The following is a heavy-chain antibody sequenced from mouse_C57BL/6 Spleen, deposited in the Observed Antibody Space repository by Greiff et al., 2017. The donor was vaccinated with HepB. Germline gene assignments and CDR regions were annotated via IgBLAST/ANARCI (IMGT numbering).Heavy chain of an antibody. CDR1: GYTFTSYW. Sequence: QVQLKQPGTELVKPGASVKLSCKASGYTFTSYWMHWVKQRPGQGLEWIGNINPSNGGTNYNEKFKSKATLTVDKSSSTAYMQLSSLTSEDSAVYYCARPPYYSNYGYYAMDYWGQGTSVTVSS. CDR3: ARPPYYSNYGYYAMDY. CDR2: INPSNGGT. D-gene: IGHD2-5*01. V-gene: IGHV1-53*01. J-gene: IGHJ4*01.